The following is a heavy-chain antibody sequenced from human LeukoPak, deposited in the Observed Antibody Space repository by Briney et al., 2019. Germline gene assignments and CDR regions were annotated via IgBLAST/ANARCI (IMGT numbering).Heavy chain of an antibody. D-gene: IGHD3-10*01. J-gene: IGHJ4*02. CDR2: IRPETGEP. CDR1: GFGLSVLS. V-gene: IGHV1-24*01. Sequence: GASVKVSCKISGFGLSVLSIHWMRQAPGKGLEWVGGIRPETGEPISAQKFRGRVTITEDTFTDTGYLELRGLTSEDTAVYYCSTDSGRSYFYFDFWNQGTLVTVSS. CDR3: STDSGRSYFYFDF.